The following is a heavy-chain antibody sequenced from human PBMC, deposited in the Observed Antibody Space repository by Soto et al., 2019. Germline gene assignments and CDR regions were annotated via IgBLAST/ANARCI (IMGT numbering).Heavy chain of an antibody. V-gene: IGHV1-18*04. CDR3: ARDLIVGATPPYYFDY. D-gene: IGHD1-26*01. Sequence: TSLKVSCRSSGYTFTGCFIQWVRQAPGQGLEWMGWISAYNGNTNYAQKLQCRVTMTTDTSTSTAYMELRSLRSDDTAVYYCARDLIVGATPPYYFDYWGQGTLVNLSS. J-gene: IGHJ4*02. CDR1: GYTFTGCF. CDR2: ISAYNGNT.